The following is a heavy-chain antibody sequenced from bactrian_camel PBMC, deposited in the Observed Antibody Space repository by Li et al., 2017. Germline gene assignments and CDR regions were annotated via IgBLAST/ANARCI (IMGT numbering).Heavy chain of an antibody. V-gene: IGHV3S40*01. Sequence: VQLVESGGRLVQPGGSLTLSCAASGFTFRSYTIHWVRQAPGKGLEWVSAINSAGGSTYYADSVKGRFAISRDNAKNTVTLGLNSLKIEDMAMYYCAKAMSSLWDYDYWGQGTQVTVS. CDR3: AKAMSSLWDYDY. CDR1: GFTFRSYT. CDR2: INSAGGST. J-gene: IGHJ4*01.